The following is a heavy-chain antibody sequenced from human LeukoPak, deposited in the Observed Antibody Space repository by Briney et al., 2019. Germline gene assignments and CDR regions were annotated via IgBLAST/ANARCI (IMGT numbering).Heavy chain of an antibody. CDR2: ISGDGGGT. D-gene: IGHD3-22*01. Sequence: GGSLRLSCAASGFTFDDYAMHWVRQAPGKGLEWVSLISGDGGGTYYADSVKGRFTISRDNSKNSLYLQMNSLRTEDTALYYCAKENYDSSGYYWLYFDYWGQGTLVTVSS. CDR3: AKENYDSSGYYWLYFDY. J-gene: IGHJ4*02. V-gene: IGHV3-43*02. CDR1: GFTFDDYA.